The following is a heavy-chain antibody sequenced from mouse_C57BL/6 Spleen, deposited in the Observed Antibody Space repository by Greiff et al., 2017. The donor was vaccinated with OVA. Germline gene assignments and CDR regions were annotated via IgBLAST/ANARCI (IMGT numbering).Heavy chain of an antibody. V-gene: IGHV1-64*01. CDR3: ARSPSSYYFDY. J-gene: IGHJ2*01. Sequence: VQLQQPGAELVKPGASVKLSCKASGYTFTSYWMHWVKQRPGQGLEWIGMIHPNSGSTNYNEKFKSKATLTVDKSSSTAYMQLSSLTSEDSAAYYCARSPSSYYFDYWGQGTTLTVSS. CDR2: IHPNSGST. CDR1: GYTFTSYW.